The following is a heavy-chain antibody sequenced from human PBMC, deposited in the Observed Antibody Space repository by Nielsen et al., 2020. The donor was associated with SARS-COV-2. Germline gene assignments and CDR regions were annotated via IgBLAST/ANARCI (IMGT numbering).Heavy chain of an antibody. CDR2: ISSRGEFS. D-gene: IGHD2-8*01. CDR3: ASGVDYLDF. V-gene: IGHV3-21*06. J-gene: IGHJ4*02. Sequence: GESLKISCAASGFAFSGYSMNWVRQAPGKGLEWVSSISSRGEFSFYADSLKGRFTISRDSAKNALYLQMNSLRPEDTAVYYCASGVDYLDFWGQGTLVTVSS. CDR1: GFAFSGYS.